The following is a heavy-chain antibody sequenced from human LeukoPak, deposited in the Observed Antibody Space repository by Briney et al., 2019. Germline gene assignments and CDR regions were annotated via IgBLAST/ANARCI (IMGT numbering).Heavy chain of an antibody. CDR1: GGSFSGYY. Sequence: SETLSLTCAVYGGSFSGYYWSWIRQPPGKGLEWIGEINHSGSTNYNPSLKSRVTISVDTSKNQFSLKLSSVTAADTAVYYCARVSGYSSGWSGNVWGKGTTVTVSS. CDR3: ARVSGYSSGWSGNV. J-gene: IGHJ6*04. V-gene: IGHV4-34*01. D-gene: IGHD6-19*01. CDR2: INHSGST.